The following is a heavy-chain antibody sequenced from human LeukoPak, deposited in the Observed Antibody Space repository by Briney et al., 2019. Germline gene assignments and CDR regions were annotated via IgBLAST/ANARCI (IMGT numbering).Heavy chain of an antibody. D-gene: IGHD6-19*01. CDR3: ASAGSSSGWYFNWFDP. J-gene: IGHJ5*02. V-gene: IGHV4-59*01. Sequence: SETLTLTCTVSGGSISSYYWSWIRQPPGKGLEWIGYIYYSGSTNYNPSLKSRDTISVDTSKNQFSLKLSSVTAADTAVYYCASAGSSSGWYFNWFDPWGQGTLVTVSS. CDR1: GGSISSYY. CDR2: IYYSGST.